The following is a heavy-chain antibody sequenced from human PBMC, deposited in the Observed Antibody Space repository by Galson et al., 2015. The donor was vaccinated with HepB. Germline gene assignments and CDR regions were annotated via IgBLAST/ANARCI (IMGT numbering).Heavy chain of an antibody. V-gene: IGHV3-74*03. Sequence: SLRLSCAASGFTFSRNWMHWVRQGPGEGVVWVSGISGDGSITKLADTVKGRFTISRDNAKNTLYLQMTSLRAEDTAVYYCAKDLYDSSGYTGGFDYWGQGTLVTVSS. CDR3: AKDLYDSSGYTGGFDY. CDR1: GFTFSRNW. J-gene: IGHJ4*02. CDR2: ISGDGSIT. D-gene: IGHD3-22*01.